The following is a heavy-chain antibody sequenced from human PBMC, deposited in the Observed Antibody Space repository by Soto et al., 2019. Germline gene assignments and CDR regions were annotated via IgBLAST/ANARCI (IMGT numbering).Heavy chain of an antibody. CDR1: GYTFTSYG. CDR3: ARDTSAAGIPQLGY. Sequence: QVQLVQSGAEVKKPGASVKVSCKASGYTFTSYGISWVRQAPGQGLEWMGWISAYNGNTNYAQKLQDRVTMTTDTATSTAYRELRSLRSDDTAVYYCARDTSAAGIPQLGYWGQGTLVTVSS. D-gene: IGHD6-13*01. J-gene: IGHJ4*02. CDR2: ISAYNGNT. V-gene: IGHV1-18*01.